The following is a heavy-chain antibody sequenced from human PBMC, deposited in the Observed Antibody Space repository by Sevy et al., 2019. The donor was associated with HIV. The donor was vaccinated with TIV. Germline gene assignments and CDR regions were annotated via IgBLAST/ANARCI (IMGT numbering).Heavy chain of an antibody. V-gene: IGHV4-61*01. J-gene: IGHJ6*02. CDR3: ARDQYYDIGTGLYAMDV. Sequence: SETLSLTCSISGASVSSANDYWSWIRQPPGKGLEWIGYVFYFGTTNYNPSLKSRVTISLDMSKKKFSLKLSSVTAADTAVYYCARDQYYDIGTGLYAMDVWRQGTTVTVSS. CDR1: GASVSSANDY. CDR2: VFYFGTT. D-gene: IGHD3-9*01.